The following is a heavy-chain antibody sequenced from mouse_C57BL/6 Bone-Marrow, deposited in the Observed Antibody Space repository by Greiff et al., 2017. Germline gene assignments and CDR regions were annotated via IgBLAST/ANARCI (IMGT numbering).Heavy chain of an antibody. CDR1: GYTFTDYY. J-gene: IGHJ4*01. Sequence: QVHVKQSGAELVRPGASVKLSCKASGYTFTDYYINWVKQRPGQGLEWIARIYPGSGNTYYNEKFKGKATLTAEKSSSTAYMQLSSLTSEDSAVYFCARYPYGSSYESYAMDYWGQGTSVTVSS. D-gene: IGHD1-1*01. CDR2: IYPGSGNT. CDR3: ARYPYGSSYESYAMDY. V-gene: IGHV1-76*01.